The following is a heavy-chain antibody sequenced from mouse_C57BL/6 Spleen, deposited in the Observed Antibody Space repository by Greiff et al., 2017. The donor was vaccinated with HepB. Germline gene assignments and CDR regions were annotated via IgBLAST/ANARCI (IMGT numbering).Heavy chain of an antibody. Sequence: QVQLQQSGAELVRPGASVTLSCKASGYTFTDYEMHWVKQTPVHGLEWIGAIDPETGGTAYNQKFKGKAILTADKSSSTAYMELRSLTSEDSAVYYCTGSGTTVPYFDYWGQGTTLTVSS. J-gene: IGHJ2*01. D-gene: IGHD1-1*01. CDR3: TGSGTTVPYFDY. CDR2: IDPETGGT. CDR1: GYTFTDYE. V-gene: IGHV1-15*01.